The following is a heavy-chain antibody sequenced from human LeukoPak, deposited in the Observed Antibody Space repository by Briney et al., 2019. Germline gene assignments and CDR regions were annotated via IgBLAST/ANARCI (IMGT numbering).Heavy chain of an antibody. CDR1: GFTFSDHF. Sequence: GGSLRLSCAVSGFTFSDHFLDWVRQAPGKGLEWVGRSRSKAKSYTTEYAASVRGRFTISRDDSTNSLYLQMNSLKIEDTAIYYCVRVGSVAGSDYLDYWGQGTLVTVSS. CDR3: VRVGSVAGSDYLDY. D-gene: IGHD6-19*01. V-gene: IGHV3-72*01. CDR2: SRSKAKSYTT. J-gene: IGHJ4*02.